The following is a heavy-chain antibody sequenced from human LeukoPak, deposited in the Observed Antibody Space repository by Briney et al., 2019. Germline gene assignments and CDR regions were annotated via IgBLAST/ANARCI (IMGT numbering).Heavy chain of an antibody. CDR1: GFTFGDYA. Sequence: GGSLRLSCTASGFTFGDYAMSWVRQAPGKGLEWVGFIRSKAYGGTTEYAASVKGRFTISRDDSKSIAYLQMNSLKTEDTAVYYCTRDRPGFCSSTSCYTYDYWGQGTLVTVSS. V-gene: IGHV3-49*04. D-gene: IGHD2-2*02. J-gene: IGHJ4*02. CDR2: IRSKAYGGTT. CDR3: TRDRPGFCSSTSCYTYDY.